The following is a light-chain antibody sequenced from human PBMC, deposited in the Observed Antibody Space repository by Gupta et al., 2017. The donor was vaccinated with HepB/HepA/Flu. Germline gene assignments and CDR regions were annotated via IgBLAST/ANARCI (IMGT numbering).Light chain of an antibody. Sequence: QSALTQPAYVSGAPGQSITISCTGTSSDVGSYNFVSWYQQHPGKAPKLMIYEVSKRPSGVSNRFSGSKSGNTASLTISGLQAEDEADYYCCSYAGSSTPYVFGTGTKVTVL. V-gene: IGLV2-23*02. CDR3: CSYAGSSTPYV. CDR2: EVS. J-gene: IGLJ1*01. CDR1: SSDVGSYNF.